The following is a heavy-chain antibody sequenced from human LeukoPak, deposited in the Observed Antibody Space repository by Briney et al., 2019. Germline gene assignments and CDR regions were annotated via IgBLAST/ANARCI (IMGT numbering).Heavy chain of an antibody. D-gene: IGHD3-3*01. V-gene: IGHV1-69*13. CDR3: ARGVLRFLEWLSRTSYYFDY. CDR2: IIPIFGTA. J-gene: IGHJ4*02. CDR1: GGTFSSYA. Sequence: GASVKVSCKASGGTFSSYAISWVRQAPGQGLEWMGGIIPIFGTANYAQKFQGRVTITADESTSTAYMEPSSLRSEDTAVYYCARGVLRFLEWLSRTSYYFDYWGQGTLVTVSS.